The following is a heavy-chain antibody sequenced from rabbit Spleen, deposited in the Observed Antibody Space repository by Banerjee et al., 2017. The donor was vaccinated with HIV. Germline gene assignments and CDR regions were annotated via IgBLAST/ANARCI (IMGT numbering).Heavy chain of an antibody. CDR2: IAGSSSDFT. J-gene: IGHJ4*01. V-gene: IGHV1S40*01. Sequence: QSLEVSGGDLVKPGASLTLTCTASGFSFSSSDYMCWVRQAPGKGLEWISCIAGSSSDFTYSATWAKGRFTCSKTSSTTVTLQMTSLTAADTATYFCARDLVSVIGWNFNLWGQGTLVTVS. CDR3: ARDLVSVIGWNFNL. D-gene: IGHD1-1*01. CDR1: GFSFSSSDY.